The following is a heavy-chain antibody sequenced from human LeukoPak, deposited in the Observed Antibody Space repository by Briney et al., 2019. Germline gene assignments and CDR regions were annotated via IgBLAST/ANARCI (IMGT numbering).Heavy chain of an antibody. D-gene: IGHD3-22*01. V-gene: IGHV4-34*01. CDR3: ARGPPAWRRHYYDSSGYLDY. CDR1: GGSISSYY. CDR2: INHSGST. J-gene: IGHJ4*02. Sequence: SETLSLTCTVSGGSISSYYWSWIRQPPGKGLEWIGEINHSGSTNYNPSLKSRVTISVDTSKNQFSLKLSSVTAADTAVYYCARGPPAWRRHYYDSSGYLDYWGQGTLVTVSS.